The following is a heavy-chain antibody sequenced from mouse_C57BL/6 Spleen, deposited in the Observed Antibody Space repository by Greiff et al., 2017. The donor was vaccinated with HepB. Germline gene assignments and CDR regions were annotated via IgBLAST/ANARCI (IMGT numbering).Heavy chain of an antibody. CDR2: ISNGGGST. V-gene: IGHV5-12*01. CDR3: ASSTMASAWFAY. Sequence: DVKLVESGGGLVQPGGSLKLSCAASGFTFSDYYMYWVRQTPEKRLEWVAYISNGGGSTYYPDTVKGRFTISRVNAKNTLYLQMSRLKSEDTAMYYCASSTMASAWFAYWGQGTLVTVSA. D-gene: IGHD2-1*01. CDR1: GFTFSDYY. J-gene: IGHJ3*01.